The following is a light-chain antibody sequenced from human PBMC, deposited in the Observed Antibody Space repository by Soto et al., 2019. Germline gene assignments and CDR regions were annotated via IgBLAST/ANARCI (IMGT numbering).Light chain of an antibody. Sequence: DSQLTQSPSFLSASVGDRVTITCRASQGISSYLAWYQQKPGKAPKLLIYAASTLQSGVPSRFSGSGSGTEFTLTISSLQPEDFATYYCQQLNSYPLTFGGRAKVDIK. CDR3: QQLNSYPLT. CDR1: QGISSY. V-gene: IGKV1-9*01. CDR2: AAS. J-gene: IGKJ4*01.